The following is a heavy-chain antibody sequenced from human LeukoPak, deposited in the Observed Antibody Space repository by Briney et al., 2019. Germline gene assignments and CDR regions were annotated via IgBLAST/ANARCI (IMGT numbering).Heavy chain of an antibody. V-gene: IGHV3-66*01. CDR1: GFPVSSNY. CDR2: IYSGGST. J-gene: IGHJ4*02. D-gene: IGHD3-16*01. CDR3: ARDLTAYFDY. Sequence: PGGSLRLSCAPSGFPVSSNYMSSVRQAPGKGLEWVSVIYSGGSTYYADSVKGRFTTSRDNSKKTLYLQMNSLRAEDTAVYYCARDLTAYFDYWGQGTLVTVSS.